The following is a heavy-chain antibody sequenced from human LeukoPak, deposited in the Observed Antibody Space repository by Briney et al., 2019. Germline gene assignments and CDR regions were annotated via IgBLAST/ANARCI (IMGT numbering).Heavy chain of an antibody. Sequence: PGGSLRLSREFSGIIFSTYAMNWGRQAPGKGLEGISYISGSSSGSTSIIHYADSVKGRFTISRDNAKNSLHLQMDSLSAEDTAVYYCARDFWSGYYTEDWGQGALVIVSS. CDR3: ARDFWSGYYTED. CDR2: ISGSSSGSTSII. J-gene: IGHJ4*02. D-gene: IGHD3-3*01. CDR1: GIIFSTYA. V-gene: IGHV3-48*04.